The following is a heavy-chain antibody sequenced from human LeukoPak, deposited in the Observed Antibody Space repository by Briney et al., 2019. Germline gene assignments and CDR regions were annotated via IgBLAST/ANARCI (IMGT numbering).Heavy chain of an antibody. Sequence: ASVKVSCKASGYTFTSYYMHWVRQAPGQGLEWMGIINPSGGSTSYAQKFQGRVTMTRDTSISTAYMELSRLRSDDTAVYYCARDLEVTGKDDYWGQGTLVTVSS. V-gene: IGHV1-46*01. CDR1: GYTFTSYY. J-gene: IGHJ4*02. CDR2: INPSGGST. CDR3: ARDLEVTGKDDY.